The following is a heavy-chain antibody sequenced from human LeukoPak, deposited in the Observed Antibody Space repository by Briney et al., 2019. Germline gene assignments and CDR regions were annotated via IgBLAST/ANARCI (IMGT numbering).Heavy chain of an antibody. CDR2: IRYDGSNK. CDR1: GFTFSSYG. Sequence: GGSLRLSCAASGFTFSSYGMHWVRQAPGKGLEWVAFIRYDGSNKYYADSVKGRFTISRDNSKNMLYLQMNSLRAEDTAVYYCYTYYYGSGSYYDYWGQGTLVTVSS. J-gene: IGHJ4*02. D-gene: IGHD3-10*01. CDR3: YTYYYGSGSYYDY. V-gene: IGHV3-30*02.